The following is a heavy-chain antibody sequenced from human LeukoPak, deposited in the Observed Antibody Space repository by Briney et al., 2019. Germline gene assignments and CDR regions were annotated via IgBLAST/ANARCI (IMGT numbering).Heavy chain of an antibody. Sequence: PGGSLRLSCAASGFTFSSYWMSWVRRAPGKGLEWVANIKQDGSEKYYVDSVKGRFTISRDNAKNSLYLQMNSLRAEDTAVYYCARDPSPDGDYYFDYWGQGTLVTVSS. CDR3: ARDPSPDGDYYFDY. J-gene: IGHJ4*02. CDR1: GFTFSSYW. D-gene: IGHD4-17*01. CDR2: IKQDGSEK. V-gene: IGHV3-7*01.